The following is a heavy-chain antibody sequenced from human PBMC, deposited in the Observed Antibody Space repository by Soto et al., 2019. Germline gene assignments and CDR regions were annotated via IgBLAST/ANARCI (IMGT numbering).Heavy chain of an antibody. CDR1: GYTFTGYY. V-gene: IGHV1-2*02. CDR2: INPNSGDT. Sequence: ASVKVSCKASGYTFTGYYMHWVRQAPGQGLEWMGWINPNSGDTNYAQKFQGRVTMTRDTSISTAYMELSRLRSDDTAVYYCARDGSGSYLSYYGMDVWGQGATVTVSS. J-gene: IGHJ6*02. CDR3: ARDGSGSYLSYYGMDV. D-gene: IGHD3-10*01.